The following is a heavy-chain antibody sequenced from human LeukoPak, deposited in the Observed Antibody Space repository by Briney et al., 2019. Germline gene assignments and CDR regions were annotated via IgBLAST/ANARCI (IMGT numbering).Heavy chain of an antibody. CDR1: GGSFSGYY. CDR3: ARGEVDSSGWYGGPQDY. Sequence: SETLSLTCAVYGGSFSGYYWSWIRQPPAKGLEWIGESNHSGSTNYNPSLKSRVTISVGTSKNQFSLKLSSVTAADTAVYYCARGEVDSSGWYGGPQDYWGQGTLVTVSS. J-gene: IGHJ4*02. V-gene: IGHV4-34*01. CDR2: SNHSGST. D-gene: IGHD6-19*01.